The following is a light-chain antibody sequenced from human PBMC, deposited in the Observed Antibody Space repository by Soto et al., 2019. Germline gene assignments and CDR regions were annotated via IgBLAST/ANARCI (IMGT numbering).Light chain of an antibody. CDR2: SGS. J-gene: IGKJ4*01. Sequence: DIVMTQSPLSLPVTPGEPASISCRSSQSLLHSNGYTYLDWYLQKPGQSPQLLIYSGSNRASGVPDRFSGSGSGTDFTLKISRVEAEDVGVYYCMQALQTPQLTFGGGTKVEIK. CDR3: MQALQTPQLT. CDR1: QSLLHSNGYTY. V-gene: IGKV2-28*01.